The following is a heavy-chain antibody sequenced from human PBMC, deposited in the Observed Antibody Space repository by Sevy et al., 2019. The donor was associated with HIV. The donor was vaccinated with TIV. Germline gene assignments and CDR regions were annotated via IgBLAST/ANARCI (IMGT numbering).Heavy chain of an antibody. D-gene: IGHD3-10*01. J-gene: IGHJ4*02. Sequence: GGSLRLSCAASGFTFSSYAMHWVRQAPGKGLEWVAVISYDGSNKYYADSVKGRFTISRDNSKNTLYLQMNSLRAEDTAVDYGARDRGGYYFDYWGQGTLVTVSS. CDR3: ARDRGGYYFDY. V-gene: IGHV3-30*04. CDR1: GFTFSSYA. CDR2: ISYDGSNK.